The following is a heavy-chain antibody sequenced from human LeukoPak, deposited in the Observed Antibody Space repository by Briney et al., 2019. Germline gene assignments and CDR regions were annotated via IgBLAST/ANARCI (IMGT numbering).Heavy chain of an antibody. V-gene: IGHV1-18*01. CDR3: ARCSSSRSSGCDY. CDR1: GYTFISYG. J-gene: IGHJ4*02. CDR2: ISPCNGNT. Sequence: ASVKVSCKTSGYTFISYGVTWVRLAPGQGLEWMGWISPCNGNTHYAESLQGRVSMTTDTSTSAAYMELTSLRSDDTAMYYCARCSSSRSSGCDYWGQGTLVTVSS. D-gene: IGHD6-13*01.